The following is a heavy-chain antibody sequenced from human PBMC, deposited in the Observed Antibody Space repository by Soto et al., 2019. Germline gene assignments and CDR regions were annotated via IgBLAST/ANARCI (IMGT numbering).Heavy chain of an antibody. V-gene: IGHV1-69*13. CDR2: IIPIFGTA. CDR3: SHGQIMGHYRSELDF. J-gene: IGHJ4*02. Sequence: SVKVSCKASGGTFSSYAISWVRQAPGQGLEWMGGIIPIFGTANYAQKFQGRVTITADESTSTAYMELSSLRSEDTAVYFCSHGQIMGHYRSELDFWGPGTLVTVSS. D-gene: IGHD3-16*01. CDR1: GGTFSSYA.